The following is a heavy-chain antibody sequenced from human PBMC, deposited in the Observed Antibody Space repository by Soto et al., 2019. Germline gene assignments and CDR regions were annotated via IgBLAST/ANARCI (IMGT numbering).Heavy chain of an antibody. CDR3: AKHSHWGIISPTHAH. Sequence: EVQLVESGGGLVQPGGSLRLSCAVSGFSFRSSPMSWVRRAPGKGLEWVSGINVGDASKHYAESVRGRFTITRDNSKNTLLLKMDSLRAEDTAICCCAKHSHWGIISPTHAHCGQGTLVPVSS. V-gene: IGHV3-23*04. CDR2: INVGDASK. CDR1: GFSFRSSP. J-gene: IGHJ4*02. D-gene: IGHD3-16*01.